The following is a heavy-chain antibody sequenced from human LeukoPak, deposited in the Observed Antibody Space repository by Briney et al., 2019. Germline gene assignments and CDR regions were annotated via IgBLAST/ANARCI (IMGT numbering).Heavy chain of an antibody. CDR1: GGSFSGYY. Sequence: SETLSLTCAVYGGSFSGYYWSWIRQPPGKGLEWIGEINHSGSTNYNPSLKSRVTISVDTSKNQFSLKLSSVTAADTAVYYCARSALRYFDWLLAPPNFDYWGQGTLVTVSS. V-gene: IGHV4-34*01. CDR2: INHSGST. J-gene: IGHJ4*02. CDR3: ARSALRYFDWLLAPPNFDY. D-gene: IGHD3-9*01.